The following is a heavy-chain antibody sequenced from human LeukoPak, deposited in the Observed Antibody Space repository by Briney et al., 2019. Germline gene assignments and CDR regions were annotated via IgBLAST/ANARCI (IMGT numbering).Heavy chain of an antibody. CDR1: GYTFTGYY. CDR3: ARDLGYCSSTSCDLNWFDP. V-gene: IGHV1-2*02. Sequence: ASVKVFCKASGYTFTGYYMHWVRQAPGQGLEWMGWINPNSGGTNYAQKFQGRVTMTRDTSISTAYMELSRLRSDDTAVYYCARDLGYCSSTSCDLNWFDPWGQGTLVTVSS. J-gene: IGHJ5*02. CDR2: INPNSGGT. D-gene: IGHD2-2*01.